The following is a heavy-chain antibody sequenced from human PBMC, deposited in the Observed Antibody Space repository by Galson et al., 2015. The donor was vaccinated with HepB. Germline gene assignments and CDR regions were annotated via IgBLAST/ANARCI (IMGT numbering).Heavy chain of an antibody. CDR3: ARGAAVQGVIPIYYYYYYMDV. J-gene: IGHJ6*03. D-gene: IGHD3-10*01. V-gene: IGHV1-8*01. CDR1: GYTFTSYD. CDR2: MNPNSGNT. Sequence: SVKVSCKASGYTFTSYDINWVRQATGQGLEWMGWMNPNSGNTGYAQKFQGRVTMTRNTSISTAYMELSSLRSEDTAVYYCARGAAVQGVIPIYYYYYYMDVWGKGTTVTVSS.